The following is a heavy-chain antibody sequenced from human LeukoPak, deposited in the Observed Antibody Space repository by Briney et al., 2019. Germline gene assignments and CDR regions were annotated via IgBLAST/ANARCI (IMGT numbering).Heavy chain of an antibody. D-gene: IGHD3-10*01. Sequence: PSETLSFTCTVSGGSISSYYWSWIRQPPGKGLEWIGYIYYSGSTNYNPSLKSRVTISVDTSKNQFSLKLSSVTAADTAVYYCARETNTMVRGVTNWFDPWGQGTLVTVSS. V-gene: IGHV4-59*01. CDR3: ARETNTMVRGVTNWFDP. J-gene: IGHJ5*02. CDR2: IYYSGST. CDR1: GGSISSYY.